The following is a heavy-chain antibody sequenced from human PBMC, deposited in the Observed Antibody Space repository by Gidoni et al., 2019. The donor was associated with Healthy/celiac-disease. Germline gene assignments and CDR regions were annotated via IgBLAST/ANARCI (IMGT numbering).Heavy chain of an antibody. V-gene: IGHV1-2*04. J-gene: IGHJ4*02. D-gene: IGHD1-7*01. Sequence: QLQLVQSGAAVTNPGASVKVSCKSSGYTFTAYYGHWVRQAPGQGLEWVGWINPNSGGTNYAQKFQGWVTMTRDTSISTAYMELSRLRSDDTAVYYCARAPNNWNFRGLHAPLDYWGQGTLVTVSS. CDR3: ARAPNNWNFRGLHAPLDY. CDR1: GYTFTAYY. CDR2: INPNSGGT.